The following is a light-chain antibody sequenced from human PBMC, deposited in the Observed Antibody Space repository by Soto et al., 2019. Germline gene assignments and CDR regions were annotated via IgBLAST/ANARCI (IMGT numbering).Light chain of an antibody. CDR1: QSVSNN. CDR2: GAS. CDR3: QQYNNWPRT. J-gene: IGKJ1*01. Sequence: EIVVSQSPATLALSPGERATLSCRASQSVSNNYLAWYQQKPGQAPRLLIYGASNRATGIPDRFSGSGSGTEFTLTISSLQSEDFAVYYCQQYNNWPRTFGQGTKVDI. V-gene: IGKV3D-15*01.